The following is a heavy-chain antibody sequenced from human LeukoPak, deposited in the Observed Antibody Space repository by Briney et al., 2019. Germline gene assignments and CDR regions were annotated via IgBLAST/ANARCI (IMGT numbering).Heavy chain of an antibody. CDR1: GFTCSGSA. D-gene: IGHD3-22*01. V-gene: IGHV3-73*01. J-gene: IGHJ4*02. CDR3: TRLARYYYDSSGSRITPDYYFDY. CDR2: IRSKANSYAT. Sequence: GGSLRLSCAASGFTCSGSAMHWVRQASGKGLEWVGRIRSKANSYATAYAASVKGRFTISRDDSKNTAYLQMNSLKTEDTAVYYCTRLARYYYDSSGSRITPDYYFDYWGQGTLVTVSS.